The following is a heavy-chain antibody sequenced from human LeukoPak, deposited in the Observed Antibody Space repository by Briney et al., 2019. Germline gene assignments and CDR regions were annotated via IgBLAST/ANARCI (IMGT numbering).Heavy chain of an antibody. D-gene: IGHD6-19*01. CDR2: ISSSSSTI. CDR1: GFTFSDYY. CDR3: ARTPSIAVAATCFDY. J-gene: IGHJ4*02. Sequence: PGGSLRLSCAASGFTFSDYYMSWIRQAPGKGLEWVSYISSSSSTIYYADSVKGRFTISRDNAKNSLYLQMNSLRDEDTAVYFCARTPSIAVAATCFDYWGQGTLVTVSS. V-gene: IGHV3-11*04.